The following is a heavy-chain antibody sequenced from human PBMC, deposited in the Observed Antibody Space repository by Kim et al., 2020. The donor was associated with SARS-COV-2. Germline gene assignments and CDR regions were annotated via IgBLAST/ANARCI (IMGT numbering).Heavy chain of an antibody. CDR2: IYYSGST. D-gene: IGHD5-12*01. CDR1: GGSISSGGYY. J-gene: IGHJ6*02. CDR3: ARESRVAPYYYYYGMDV. V-gene: IGHV4-31*03. Sequence: SETLSLTCTVSGGSISSGGYYWSWIRQHPGKGLEWIGYIYYSGSTYYNPSLKSRVTISVDTSKNQFSLKLSSVTAADTAVYYCARESRVAPYYYYYGMDVWGQGTTVTVSS.